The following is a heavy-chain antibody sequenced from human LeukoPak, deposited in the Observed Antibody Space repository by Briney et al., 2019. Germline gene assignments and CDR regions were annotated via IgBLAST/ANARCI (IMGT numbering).Heavy chain of an antibody. CDR2: IYYSGST. D-gene: IGHD2-2*01. CDR1: GGSISSYY. J-gene: IGHJ4*02. V-gene: IGHV4-59*01. CDR3: AKAGGVYCGSTSCYVS. Sequence: PSETLSLTCTVSGGSISSYYWSWIRQPPGKGLEWIGYIYYSGSTNYNPSLKSRVTISVDTSKKQFSLKLSSVTAADTAVYYCAKAGGVYCGSTSCYVSWGQGTLVTVSS.